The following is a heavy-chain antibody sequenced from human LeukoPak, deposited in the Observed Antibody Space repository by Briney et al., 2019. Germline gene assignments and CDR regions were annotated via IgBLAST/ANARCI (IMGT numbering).Heavy chain of an antibody. V-gene: IGHV3-48*03. CDR1: GFTFSSYE. CDR3: AREGGWFGGLYGGFDY. CDR2: ISSSGSTI. J-gene: IGHJ4*02. D-gene: IGHD3-10*01. Sequence: PGGSLRLSCAASGFTFSSYEMNWVRQAPGKGLEWVSYISSSGSTIYCADSVKGRFTISRDNAKNSLYLQMNSLRAEDTAVYYCAREGGWFGGLYGGFDYWGQGTLVTVSS.